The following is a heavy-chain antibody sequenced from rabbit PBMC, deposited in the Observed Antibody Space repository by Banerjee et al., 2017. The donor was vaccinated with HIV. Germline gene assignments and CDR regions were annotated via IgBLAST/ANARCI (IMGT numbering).Heavy chain of an antibody. Sequence: QSLEESGGGLAQPEGSLTLTCKASGIDFSSYYMCWVRQAPGTGLEWIACVYAGCGSTYYASWAKGRFTISKTSSTTVTLQMTSLTAADTATYFCGSTGDTGYGYGGPSRLDLLGPGTLVTVS. V-gene: IGHV1S40*01. D-gene: IGHD6-1*01. CDR1: GIDFSSYY. J-gene: IGHJ3*01. CDR3: GSTGDTGYGYGGPSRLDL. CDR2: VYAGCGST.